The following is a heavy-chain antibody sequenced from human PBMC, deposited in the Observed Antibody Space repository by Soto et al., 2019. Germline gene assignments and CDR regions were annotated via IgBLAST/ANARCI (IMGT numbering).Heavy chain of an antibody. CDR1: GGSISSYY. J-gene: IGHJ4*02. CDR2: MYHSGST. V-gene: IGHV4-59*01. D-gene: IGHD6-13*01. Sequence: QVQLQESGPGLVKPSETLSLTCTVSGGSISSYYWSWIRQPPGKGLEWIGYMYHSGSTTYNPSLKSRVTMSVDTSTNQLSLKLSSVTAADTAVYYCAGGLYSSPCHYWGQGTLVTVSS. CDR3: AGGLYSSPCHY.